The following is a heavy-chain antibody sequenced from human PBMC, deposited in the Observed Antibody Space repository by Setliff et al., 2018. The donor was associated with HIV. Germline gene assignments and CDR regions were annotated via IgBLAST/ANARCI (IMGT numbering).Heavy chain of an antibody. CDR2: ISNSGESK. Sequence: PGGSLRLSCAASGFSFSSYSMSWVRQAPGKGLEWVASISNSGESKYYADSMKGRFTISRDNAKNSLYLQMNSLRAEDTAIYYCARSYYYYYMDVWGKGTTVTVSS. CDR3: ARSYYYYYMDV. J-gene: IGHJ6*03. V-gene: IGHV3-23*01. CDR1: GFSFSSYS.